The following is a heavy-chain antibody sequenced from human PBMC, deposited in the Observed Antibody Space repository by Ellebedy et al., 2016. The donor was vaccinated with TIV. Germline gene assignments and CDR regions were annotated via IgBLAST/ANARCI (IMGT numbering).Heavy chain of an antibody. Sequence: GESLKISCTASGFTSGNFGMTWVRQAPGKGLEWVAFIRSKAYGGTIDYAASVKGRFIISRDDPQSSVFLQMNSLKTEDTGVYYCTRAKKYGSGSPYQPAKASYYGMDVWGQGTAVIVSS. V-gene: IGHV3-49*04. CDR2: IRSKAYGGTI. CDR3: TRAKKYGSGSPYQPAKASYYGMDV. CDR1: GFTSGNFG. J-gene: IGHJ6*02. D-gene: IGHD3-10*01.